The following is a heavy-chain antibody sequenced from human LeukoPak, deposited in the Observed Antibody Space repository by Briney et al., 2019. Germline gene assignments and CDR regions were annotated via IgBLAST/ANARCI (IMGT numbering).Heavy chain of an antibody. Sequence: GGSLRLSCAASGFTFDDYGMNWARQAPGKGLEWVSGINWNGGNTGYAGSVKGRFTISRDNAKNSLYLQMNSLRAEDTALYYCARVASNYDFDYWGQGTLVTVSS. J-gene: IGHJ4*02. CDR2: INWNGGNT. CDR1: GFTFDDYG. D-gene: IGHD4-11*01. V-gene: IGHV3-20*04. CDR3: ARVASNYDFDY.